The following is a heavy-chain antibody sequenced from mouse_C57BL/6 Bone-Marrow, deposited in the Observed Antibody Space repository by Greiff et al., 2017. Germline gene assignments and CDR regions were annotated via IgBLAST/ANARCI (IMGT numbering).Heavy chain of an antibody. CDR2: IYPRSGNT. J-gene: IGHJ4*01. D-gene: IGHD1-1*02. CDR1: GYTFTSYG. CDR3: AIWCFCYSDTMDY. Sequence: VMLVESGAELARPGASVKLSCKASGYTFTSYGISWVKQRTGQGLEWIGEIYPRSGNTYYTEKFKGKATLTADKSSSTAYMELRSLTSEDSAVYFCAIWCFCYSDTMDYWGQGTTVTVSS. V-gene: IGHV1-81*01.